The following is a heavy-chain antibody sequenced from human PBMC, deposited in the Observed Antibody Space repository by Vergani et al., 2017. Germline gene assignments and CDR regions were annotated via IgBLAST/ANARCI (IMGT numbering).Heavy chain of an antibody. Sequence: EVRLLESGGGLVQPGGSLRLSCAASGFTFNIYAMSWVRQAPGKGLEWVSSISSSSSYIYYADSVKGRFTISRDNAKNSLYLQMNSLRAEDTAVYYCARASWGEQQLPEDWGQGTLVTVSS. CDR3: ARASWGEQQLPED. D-gene: IGHD6-13*01. J-gene: IGHJ4*02. CDR2: ISSSSSYI. CDR1: GFTFNIYA. V-gene: IGHV3-21*02.